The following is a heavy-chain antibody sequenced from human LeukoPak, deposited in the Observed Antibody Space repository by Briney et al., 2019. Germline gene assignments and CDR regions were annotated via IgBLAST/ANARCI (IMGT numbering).Heavy chain of an antibody. Sequence: PGGSLRLSCAASGFTFSTYWMHWVRQAPGKGLVWVSRINSDGSSTSYADSVKGRFTISRDNAKKTLYLQMNSLRAEDTAVYYCARYYTMTENHGMDVWGQGTTVTVSS. J-gene: IGHJ6*02. CDR2: INSDGSST. D-gene: IGHD3-22*01. CDR3: ARYYTMTENHGMDV. CDR1: GFTFSTYW. V-gene: IGHV3-74*01.